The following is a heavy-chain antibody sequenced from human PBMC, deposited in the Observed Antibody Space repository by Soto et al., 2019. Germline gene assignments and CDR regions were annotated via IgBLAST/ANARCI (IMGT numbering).Heavy chain of an antibody. CDR2: INSDGSST. CDR1: GFTFSSYW. V-gene: IGHV3-74*01. Sequence: GGSLRLSCAASGFTFSSYWMHWVRQAPGKGLVWVSRINSDGSSTSYADSVKGRFTISRDNAKNTLYLQMNSLRAEDTAVYYCASNSGSRYGSTANYYYYGMDVWGQGTTVTVSS. CDR3: ASNSGSRYGSTANYYYYGMDV. J-gene: IGHJ6*02. D-gene: IGHD1-26*01.